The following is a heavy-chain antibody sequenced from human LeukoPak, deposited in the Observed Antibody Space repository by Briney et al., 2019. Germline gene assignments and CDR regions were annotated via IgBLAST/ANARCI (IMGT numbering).Heavy chain of an antibody. J-gene: IGHJ3*02. D-gene: IGHD1-1*01. V-gene: IGHV4-30-2*01. Sequence: PSETLSLTCTVSGGSISSGGYYWSWIRQPPGKGLEWIGYIYHSGSTYYNPSLKSRVTISVDRSKNQFSLKLSSVTAADTAVYYCARDMSPRFLNWNDGNAFDIWGQGTMVTVSS. CDR1: GGSISSGGYY. CDR2: IYHSGST. CDR3: ARDMSPRFLNWNDGNAFDI.